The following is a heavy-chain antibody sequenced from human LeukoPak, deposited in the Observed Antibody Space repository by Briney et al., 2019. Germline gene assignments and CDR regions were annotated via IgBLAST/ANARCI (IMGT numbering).Heavy chain of an antibody. CDR3: ARDGPHSWDGYNSVDY. Sequence: PGGSLRLSCTASGFTFSNYAIHWVRQAPGKGPEWVAFISYDGGNNIYADSVKGRFTISRDNAKNSLYLQMNSLRAEDTAVYYCARDGPHSWDGYNSVDYWGQGTLVTVSS. V-gene: IGHV3-30-3*01. D-gene: IGHD5-24*01. CDR1: GFTFSNYA. J-gene: IGHJ4*02. CDR2: ISYDGGNN.